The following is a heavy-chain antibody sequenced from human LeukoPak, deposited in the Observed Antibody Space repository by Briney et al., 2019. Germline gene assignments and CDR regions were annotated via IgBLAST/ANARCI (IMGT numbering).Heavy chain of an antibody. D-gene: IGHD3-22*01. CDR2: IYYSGST. CDR3: ARHSGSLYYYSTIFDY. V-gene: IGHV4-59*08. J-gene: IGHJ4*02. Sequence: SETLSLTCTVSCGSISSYYWSWIRQPPGKGLEWIGYIYYSGSTNYNPSLKSRVTISVDTSKNQFSPKLSSVTAADTAVYYCARHSGSLYYYSTIFDYWGQGTLVTVSS. CDR1: CGSISSYY.